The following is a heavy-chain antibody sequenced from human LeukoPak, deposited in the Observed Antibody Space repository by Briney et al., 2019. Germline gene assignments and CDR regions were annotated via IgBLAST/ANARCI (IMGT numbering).Heavy chain of an antibody. CDR1: GGTFSSYS. CDR3: ARVDRYHYYLGV. J-gene: IGHJ6*03. V-gene: IGHV1-69*05. Sequence: SVKVSCKASGGTFSSYSITWVRQAPGQGLEWMGGIMPLFNTANYAQQFQGRVTITTDESTSTAYLELSRLRFEDTAMYYCARVDRYHYYLGVWDKGSTVTDSS. CDR2: IMPLFNTA.